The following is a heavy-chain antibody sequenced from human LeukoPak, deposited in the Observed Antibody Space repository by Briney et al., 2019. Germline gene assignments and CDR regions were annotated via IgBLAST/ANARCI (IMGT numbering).Heavy chain of an antibody. V-gene: IGHV3-7*01. CDR3: ARAPRRCSGGTCYSSTFDY. J-gene: IGHJ4*02. Sequence: PGGSLRLSCAASGFTFSSYAMSWVRQAPGKGLEWVANIKQDGSEKYYVDSVKGRFSISRDNAKNSLFLQMISLSAEDTAVYFCARAPRRCSGGTCYSSTFDYWGQGTLVTVSS. CDR2: IKQDGSEK. CDR1: GFTFSSYA. D-gene: IGHD2-15*01.